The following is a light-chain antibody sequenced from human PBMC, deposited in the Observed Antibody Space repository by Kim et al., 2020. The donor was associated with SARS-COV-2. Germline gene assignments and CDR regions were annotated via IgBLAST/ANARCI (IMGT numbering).Light chain of an antibody. Sequence: EIVLTQSPASLSVSPGERVTLTCRASQSVGSYIAWDQQKPGQAPTLLIYGASARATGLPARFSGSGSGTEFTLTITSLQSEDFAVYYCQQYHNWPPLTFGGGTKVDIK. V-gene: IGKV3-15*01. CDR2: GAS. CDR3: QQYHNWPPLT. J-gene: IGKJ4*01. CDR1: QSVGSY.